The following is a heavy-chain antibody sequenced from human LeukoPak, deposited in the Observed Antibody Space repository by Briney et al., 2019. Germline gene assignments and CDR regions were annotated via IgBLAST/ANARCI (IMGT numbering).Heavy chain of an antibody. V-gene: IGHV4-38-2*02. CDR2: IYHSGST. D-gene: IGHD3-16*02. Sequence: SETLSLTCTVSGYSISSGYYWGWIRQPPGKGLEWVGSIYHSGSTYYNPSLKSRVTISVDTSKNSFSLRLSSVTAADTAVYYCARDPAITFGGVIVMSWFDPWGQGTLVTVSS. CDR3: ARDPAITFGGVIVMSWFDP. CDR1: GYSISSGYY. J-gene: IGHJ5*02.